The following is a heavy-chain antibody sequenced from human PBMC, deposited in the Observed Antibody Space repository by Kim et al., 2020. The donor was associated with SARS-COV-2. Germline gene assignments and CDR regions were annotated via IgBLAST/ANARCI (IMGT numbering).Heavy chain of an antibody. V-gene: IGHV4-34*01. D-gene: IGHD3-10*01. CDR1: GGSFSGYY. J-gene: IGHJ4*02. CDR2: INHSGST. CDR3: ARSHGSGSAFDY. Sequence: GSLSLTCAVYGGSFSGYYWSWIRQPPGKGLEWIGEINHSGSTNNNPSLKSRVTISVDTSKNQFSLKVNSVTAADTAVYYCARSHGSGSAFDYWCQGTLV.